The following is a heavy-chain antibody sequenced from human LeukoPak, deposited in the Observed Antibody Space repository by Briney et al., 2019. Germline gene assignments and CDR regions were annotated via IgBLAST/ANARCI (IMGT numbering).Heavy chain of an antibody. Sequence: PSETLSLTCTVSGGSICSYYWSWIRQPAGKGLEWIGRIYTSGSTNYNPSLKSRVTMSVDTSKNQFSLKLSSVTAADTAVYYCARDHSTSYYYGSGTPSGRMDVWGQGTTVTVPS. CDR3: ARDHSTSYYYGSGTPSGRMDV. V-gene: IGHV4-4*07. J-gene: IGHJ6*02. CDR2: IYTSGST. CDR1: GGSICSYY. D-gene: IGHD3-10*01.